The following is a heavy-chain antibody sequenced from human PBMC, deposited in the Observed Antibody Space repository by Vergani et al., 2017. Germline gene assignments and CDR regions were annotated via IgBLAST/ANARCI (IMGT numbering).Heavy chain of an antibody. D-gene: IGHD2-2*01. Sequence: QVQLVESGGGVVQPGGSLRLSCAASGFSFSTYGMHWVRQAPGRVLEWVAFLRYDGSNEYYGDAVKGRFIISRDNSKNMLSLEMHSLRPEDTAVYYCANSYCSSLSCYALYGMEVWGQGTTVTVSS. J-gene: IGHJ6*02. CDR2: LRYDGSNE. V-gene: IGHV3-30*02. CDR3: ANSYCSSLSCYALYGMEV. CDR1: GFSFSTYG.